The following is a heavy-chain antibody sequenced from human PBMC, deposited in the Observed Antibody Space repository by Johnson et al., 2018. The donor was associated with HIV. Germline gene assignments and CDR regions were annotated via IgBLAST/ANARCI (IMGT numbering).Heavy chain of an antibody. CDR2: IKQDGSEK. V-gene: IGHV3-7*01. CDR3: AGYEAVAPGSAFDI. J-gene: IGHJ3*02. Sequence: VQVVESGGGVVQPGRSLRLSCAASGFTFSSYAMHWVRQAPGKGLEWVANIKQDGSEKYYVDSVKGRFTISRDNAKNSLYLQMNSRRAEDTAEYSCAGYEAVAPGSAFDIWGQGTTVTVSS. CDR1: GFTFSSYA. D-gene: IGHD6-19*01.